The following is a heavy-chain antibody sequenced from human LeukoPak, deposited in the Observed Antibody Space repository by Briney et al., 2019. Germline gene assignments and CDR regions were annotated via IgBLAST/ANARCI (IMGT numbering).Heavy chain of an antibody. CDR3: ITDQAYFYGSGTRGDY. J-gene: IGHJ4*02. CDR1: GFTFSCAW. V-gene: IGHV3-15*01. Sequence: PGGSLRLSCAGSGFTFSCAWMSWVRQAPGKGLEWVGRIKSKTDRETTDYAAPVKGRFTISRDDSKNTLYLQMNSLKTEDTGVYYCITDQAYFYGSGTRGDYWGQGTLVTVSS. D-gene: IGHD3-10*01. CDR2: IKSKTDRETT.